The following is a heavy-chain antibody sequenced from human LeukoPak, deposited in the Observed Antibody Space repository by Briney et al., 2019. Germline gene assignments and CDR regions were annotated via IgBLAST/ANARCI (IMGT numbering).Heavy chain of an antibody. D-gene: IGHD3-22*01. V-gene: IGHV4-38-2*02. CDR2: IYHSGST. Sequence: SETLSLTCTVSGGSFSTYYWGWIRQPPGKGLEWIGSIYHSGSTYYNPSLKSRVTISVDTSKNQFSLKLSSVTAADTAVYYCARVPPDSSGYYLHFDYWGQGTLVTVSS. J-gene: IGHJ4*02. CDR1: GGSFSTYY. CDR3: ARVPPDSSGYYLHFDY.